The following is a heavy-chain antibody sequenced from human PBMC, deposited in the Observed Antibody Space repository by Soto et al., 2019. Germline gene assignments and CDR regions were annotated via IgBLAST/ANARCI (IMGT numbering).Heavy chain of an antibody. CDR2: IYYSVST. V-gene: IGHV4-61*01. J-gene: IGHJ4*02. D-gene: IGHD5-18*01. CDR3: ARARGYSYGFHFDY. CDR1: GGSVSSGSYY. Sequence: SETLSLTCTVSGGSVSSGSYYWSWIRQPPGKGLEWIGYIYYSVSTNYNPSLKSRVTISVDTSKNQFSLKLSSVTAADTAVYYCARARGYSYGFHFDYWGQGTLVTVSS.